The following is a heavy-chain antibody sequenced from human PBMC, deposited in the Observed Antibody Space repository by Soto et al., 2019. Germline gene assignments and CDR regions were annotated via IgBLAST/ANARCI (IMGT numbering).Heavy chain of an antibody. Sequence: RGSLKISCKGSGYSFTSYWIGWVREMPGKGLEWMGIIYPGDSDTRYSPSFQGQVTISADKSISTAYLQWSSLKASDTAMYYCARLTCSGGSCYTKERLYYYYYGMDVWGQGTTVTVSS. CDR3: ARLTCSGGSCYTKERLYYYYYGMDV. D-gene: IGHD2-15*01. CDR2: IYPGDSDT. J-gene: IGHJ6*02. V-gene: IGHV5-51*01. CDR1: GYSFTSYW.